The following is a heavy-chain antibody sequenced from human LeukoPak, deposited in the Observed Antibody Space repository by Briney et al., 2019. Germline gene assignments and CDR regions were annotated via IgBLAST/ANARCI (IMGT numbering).Heavy chain of an antibody. Sequence: PGGSLRLSCAASGFTFSSYAISWVRQAPGKGLEWVSAISGSGGSTYYADSVKGRFTISRDNSKNTLYLQMNSLRAEDTAVYYCAKDFEFGEYYFDYWGQGTLVTVSS. V-gene: IGHV3-23*01. CDR3: AKDFEFGEYYFDY. CDR1: GFTFSSYA. D-gene: IGHD3-10*01. J-gene: IGHJ4*02. CDR2: ISGSGGST.